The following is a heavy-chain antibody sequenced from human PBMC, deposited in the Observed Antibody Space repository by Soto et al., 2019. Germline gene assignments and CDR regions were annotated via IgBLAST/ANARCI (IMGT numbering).Heavy chain of an antibody. CDR1: SGSITSSLW. Sequence: QVQLQESGPGLVKPSGTLSLTCTVSSGSITSSLWWSWVRQSPGKGLEWIGEVAQSAYIHSIPSLKSRLTISLDKSTNRFSLRLPSVTAADTAVYYCARKRYGGYDFDSWGQGSLVTVSS. CDR3: ARKRYGGYDFDS. V-gene: IGHV4-4*02. D-gene: IGHD5-12*01. J-gene: IGHJ4*02. CDR2: VAQSAYI.